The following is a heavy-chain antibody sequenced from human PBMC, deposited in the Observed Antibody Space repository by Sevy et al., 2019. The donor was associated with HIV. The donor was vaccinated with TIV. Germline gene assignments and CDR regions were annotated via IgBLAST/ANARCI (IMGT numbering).Heavy chain of an antibody. J-gene: IGHJ4*02. CDR1: GYTLSEFS. D-gene: IGHD3-22*01. CDR3: AVTKDYFDSSGSPFDY. Sequence: ASVKVSCKVSGYTLSEFSMHWVRQAPAKGLEWMGSFDPGDGETIYAQNFQGRITMTEDTSTDTAYMELSSLRSEDTAVFYCAVTKDYFDSSGSPFDYWGQGTLVTVSS. V-gene: IGHV1-24*01. CDR2: FDPGDGET.